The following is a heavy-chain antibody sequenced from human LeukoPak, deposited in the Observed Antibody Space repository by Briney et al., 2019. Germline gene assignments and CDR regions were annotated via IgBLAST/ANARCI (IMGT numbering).Heavy chain of an antibody. V-gene: IGHV2-5*01. D-gene: IGHD6-13*01. J-gene: IGHJ4*02. CDR2: IYWNDDK. CDR3: AHRRMAGVGTSFDY. CDR1: GFSLTTGGVG. Sequence: SGPTLVNPTQTLTLTCTFSGFSLTTGGVGVGWIRQPPGKALEWLALIYWNDDKRYSSSLKSRLTISKDTSKNQVALIMTNMDPVDTATYYCAHRRMAGVGTSFDYWGQGTLVTVSS.